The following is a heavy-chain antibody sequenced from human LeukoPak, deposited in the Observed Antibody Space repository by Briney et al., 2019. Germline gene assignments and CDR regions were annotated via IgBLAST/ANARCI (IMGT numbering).Heavy chain of an antibody. V-gene: IGHV3-30*02. Sequence: GGSLRLSCAASGFTFSNYGMHWVRQAPGKGLEWVAFVRYDETTKFYADSVKGRFTISRDNSKTTLYLQMNSLRAEDTAVYYCARDCSSTSCYLDFDYWGQGTLVTVSS. CDR2: VRYDETTK. J-gene: IGHJ4*02. CDR3: ARDCSSTSCYLDFDY. CDR1: GFTFSNYG. D-gene: IGHD2-2*01.